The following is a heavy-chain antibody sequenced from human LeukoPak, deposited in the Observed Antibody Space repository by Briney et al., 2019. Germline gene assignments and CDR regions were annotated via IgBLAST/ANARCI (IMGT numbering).Heavy chain of an antibody. D-gene: IGHD6-19*01. J-gene: IGHJ4*02. CDR3: AKDFNKGQWVSDY. CDR2: ISYDGSNK. V-gene: IGHV3-30*18. CDR1: GFTFSTYG. Sequence: GGSLRLSCAASGFTFSTYGIHWVRQAPGKGLEWVAVISYDGSNKYYGDSVKGRFTISRDNSKNTLYLQMNSLRAEDTAVYYCAKDFNKGQWVSDYWGQGTLVTVSS.